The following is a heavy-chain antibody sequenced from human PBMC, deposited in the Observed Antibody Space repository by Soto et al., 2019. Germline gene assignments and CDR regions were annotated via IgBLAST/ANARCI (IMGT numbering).Heavy chain of an antibody. Sequence: SVKVSCKTSGGTLTTFINYPINWVRQAPGQGLEWMGGIVPNIGTVNYAQKFQGRVKVTADKSTGTSYMELSNLSSEDTALYYCARRDTSGFLRYFDTWGQGALVTVSS. CDR3: ARRDTSGFLRYFDT. J-gene: IGHJ4*02. CDR1: GGTLTTFINYP. D-gene: IGHD3-3*01. V-gene: IGHV1-69*06. CDR2: IVPNIGTV.